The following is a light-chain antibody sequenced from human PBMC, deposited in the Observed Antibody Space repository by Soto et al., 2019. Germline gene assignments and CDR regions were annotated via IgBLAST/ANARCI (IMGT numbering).Light chain of an antibody. J-gene: IGKJ1*01. CDR2: GAS. V-gene: IGKV3-20*01. CDR1: QSVSSNS. CDR3: QQYGISSWT. Sequence: EIVLTQSPGTLSLSPGERATLSCRASQSVSSNSLAWYQQKPGQAPSLLIYGASNRATGIPDRFSGSGSGTDFTLTISRLEPEDFAVYYCQQYGISSWTFGQGTKVEIK.